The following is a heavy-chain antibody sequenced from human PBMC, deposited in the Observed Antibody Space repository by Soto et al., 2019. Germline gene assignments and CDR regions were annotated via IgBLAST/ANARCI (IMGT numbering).Heavy chain of an antibody. Sequence: EVELLESGGGLVQPGGSLRLSCAASTMSFNTYGVTWVRQAPGKGLEWVSTVTVTGGSTYYADSVKGRFTISRDRSNYTVSLLLNILRGEDTAIYYCARQRSPEGWFDHWGQGTLVTVSS. CDR1: TMSFNTYG. V-gene: IGHV3-23*01. CDR3: ARQRSPEGWFDH. J-gene: IGHJ5*02. D-gene: IGHD3-10*01. CDR2: VTVTGGST.